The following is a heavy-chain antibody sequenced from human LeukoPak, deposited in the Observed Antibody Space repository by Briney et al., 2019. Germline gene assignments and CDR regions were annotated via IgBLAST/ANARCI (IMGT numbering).Heavy chain of an antibody. CDR3: ARCTVTQPADY. CDR1: GYTFTSYG. Sequence: ASVKVSCKASGYTFTSYGISWVRQAPGQGLEWMGWISVYNGNTNYAQKFQGRVTMTTDTSTSTAYMELRSLRSDDTAVYYCARCTVTQPADYWGQGTLVTVSS. D-gene: IGHD4-17*01. CDR2: ISVYNGNT. V-gene: IGHV1-18*01. J-gene: IGHJ4*02.